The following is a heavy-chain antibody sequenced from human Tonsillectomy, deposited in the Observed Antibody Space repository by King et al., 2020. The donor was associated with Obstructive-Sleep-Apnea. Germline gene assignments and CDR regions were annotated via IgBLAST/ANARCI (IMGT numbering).Heavy chain of an antibody. V-gene: IGHV4-30-4*07. D-gene: IGHD5-12*01. Sequence: VQLQESGPGLVKPSQTLSLTCAVSGGSISSGGYSWSWIRQPPGKGLEWIGYIYYSGSTSYNPSLKRQVTISVDTSKNQFSLKLSSVTAADTAVYYCARYIVATVDRKYYFDYWGQGTLVTVSS. CDR1: GGSISSGGYS. CDR2: IYYSGST. J-gene: IGHJ4*02. CDR3: ARYIVATVDRKYYFDY.